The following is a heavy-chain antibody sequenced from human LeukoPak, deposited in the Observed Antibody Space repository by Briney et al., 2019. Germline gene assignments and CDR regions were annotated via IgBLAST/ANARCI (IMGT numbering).Heavy chain of an antibody. CDR3: TRGSRVGGDYYYGMDV. J-gene: IGHJ6*02. V-gene: IGHV1-18*01. D-gene: IGHD3-16*01. CDR2: ISAYNGNT. Sequence: ASVKVSCKASGYTFTSYGISWVRQAPGQGLEWMGWISAYNGNTNYAQKLQGRVTMTTDTSTSTAYMELRSLRSDDTAVYYCTRGSRVGGDYYYGMDVWGQGTTVTVSS. CDR1: GYTFTSYG.